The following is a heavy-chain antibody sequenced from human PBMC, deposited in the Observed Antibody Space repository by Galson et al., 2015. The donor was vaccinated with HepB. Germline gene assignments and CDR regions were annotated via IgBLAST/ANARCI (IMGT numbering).Heavy chain of an antibody. CDR3: AKDRSSSANDY. Sequence: SLRLSCAASGFTFSSYGMHWVRQAPGKGLEWVAVISYDGSNKYYADSVKGRFTISRDNSKNTLYLQMNSLRAEDTAVYYCAKDRSSSANDYWGQGTLVTVSS. J-gene: IGHJ4*02. CDR1: GFTFSSYG. V-gene: IGHV3-30*18. CDR2: ISYDGSNK. D-gene: IGHD6-6*01.